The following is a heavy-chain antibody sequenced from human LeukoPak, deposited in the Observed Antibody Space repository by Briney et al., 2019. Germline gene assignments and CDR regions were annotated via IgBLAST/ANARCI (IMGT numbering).Heavy chain of an antibody. V-gene: IGHV1-18*01. J-gene: IGHJ4*02. CDR2: ISAYNGNT. CDR1: GYTFTSYG. Sequence: ASVTVSCTASGYTFTSYGIRWVRQAPGQGLEWMGWISAYNGNTNYAQKLQGRVTMTTDTSTSTAYMELRSLRSDDTAVYYCARDGGPRLSGWYYFDYWGQGTLVTVSS. D-gene: IGHD6-19*01. CDR3: ARDGGPRLSGWYYFDY.